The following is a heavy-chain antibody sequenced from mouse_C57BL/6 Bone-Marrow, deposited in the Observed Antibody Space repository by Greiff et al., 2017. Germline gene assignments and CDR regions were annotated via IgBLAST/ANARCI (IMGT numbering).Heavy chain of an antibody. CDR3: ARHEETEGAMDY. V-gene: IGHV1-62-2*01. CDR1: GYTFTEYT. CDR2: FYPGSGSI. J-gene: IGHJ4*01. D-gene: IGHD4-1*01. Sequence: QVQLKESGAELVKPGASVKLSCKASGYTFTEYTIYWVKQRSGQGLEWVGWFYPGSGSIKYNEKFKDKVTLTADKSSSTVYMELSRLTSEDSAVLFCARHEETEGAMDYWGQGTSVTVSS.